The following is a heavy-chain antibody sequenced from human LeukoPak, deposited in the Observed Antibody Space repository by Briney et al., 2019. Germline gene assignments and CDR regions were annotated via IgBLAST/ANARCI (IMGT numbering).Heavy chain of an antibody. Sequence: PGGSLRLSCAASGVTLSPYGMHWVRQAPGKGLEWVAVISYEGGTQHYADSVKGRFIISRDNPRNTLYLQMNILRTEDTAVYYCAREGIKYQLLLDYWGQGTLVTVSS. CDR2: ISYEGGTQ. J-gene: IGHJ4*02. CDR1: GVTLSPYG. V-gene: IGHV3-30*03. D-gene: IGHD2-2*01. CDR3: AREGIKYQLLLDY.